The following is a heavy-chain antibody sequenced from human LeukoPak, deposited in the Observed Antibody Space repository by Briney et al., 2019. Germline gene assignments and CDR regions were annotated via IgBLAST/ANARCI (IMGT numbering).Heavy chain of an antibody. J-gene: IGHJ5*02. D-gene: IGHD3-10*01. CDR2: IYTGNST. CDR3: VGYHSASPAP. V-gene: IGHV3-53*01. CDR1: GFTINTNY. Sequence: GGSLRLSCAASGFTINTNYMSWVRQAPGKGLEWVSGIYTGNSTIYADSVRGRFTISRDNSKNTFYLQMNSLRAEDTAVYYCVGYHSASPAPWGEGTLVTVSS.